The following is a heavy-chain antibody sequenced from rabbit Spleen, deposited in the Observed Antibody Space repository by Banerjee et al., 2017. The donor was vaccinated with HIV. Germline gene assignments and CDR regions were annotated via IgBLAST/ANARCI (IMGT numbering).Heavy chain of an antibody. D-gene: IGHD8-1*01. CDR1: GFSFSSSYY. V-gene: IGHV1S40*01. J-gene: IGHJ6*01. Sequence: QSLEESGGDLVKPGASLTLTCTASGFSFSSSYYMCWVRQAPGKGLESIACIYGGVIGSTYYATWAKGRFTISKSSSTTVTLQMTSLTVADTATYFCARDTGSSFSSYGMDLWGPGTLVTVS. CDR2: IYGGVIGST. CDR3: ARDTGSSFSSYGMDL.